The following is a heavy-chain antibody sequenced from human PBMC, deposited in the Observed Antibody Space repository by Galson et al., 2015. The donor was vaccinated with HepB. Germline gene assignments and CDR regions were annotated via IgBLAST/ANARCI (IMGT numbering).Heavy chain of an antibody. CDR1: GFTFIHYD. J-gene: IGHJ3*02. V-gene: IGHV3-30*03. CDR3: THRNGGWAFDI. Sequence: SLRLSCAASGFTFIHYDIHWVRQAPDKGLEWVAVISYDGSNKYYSDSVKGRFTISRDNSKNTLYLQMNSLRADDTAVYYCTHRNGGWAFDIWGQGTMVTVSS. D-gene: IGHD2-8*01. CDR2: ISYDGSNK.